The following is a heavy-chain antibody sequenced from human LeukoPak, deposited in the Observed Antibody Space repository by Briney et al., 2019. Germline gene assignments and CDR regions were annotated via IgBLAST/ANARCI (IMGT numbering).Heavy chain of an antibody. CDR1: GDSISSGDYY. D-gene: IGHD3-3*01. J-gene: IGHJ4*02. V-gene: IGHV4-61*02. CDR2: ISSSGST. Sequence: SETLSLTCTVSGDSISSGDYYWSWIRQPAGKGLEWIGRISSSGSTNYNPSLKSRVTISVDTSKNQFSLKLSSVTAADTAVYYCARAVDFGVVTDGYYFDYWGQGTLVTVSS. CDR3: ARAVDFGVVTDGYYFDY.